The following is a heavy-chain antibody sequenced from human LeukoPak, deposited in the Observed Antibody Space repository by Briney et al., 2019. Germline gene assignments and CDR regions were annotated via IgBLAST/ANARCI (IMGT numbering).Heavy chain of an antibody. Sequence: GGSLRLSCAASGFTFSSYWMSWVRQAPGKGLEWVANIKQDGSEKYYVDSVKGRFTISRDNAKNTLFLQMNTLRVEDTAVYYCTRDLMDYDVSTGLHHYYMDVWGQGTTVTVSS. J-gene: IGHJ6*02. D-gene: IGHD3-9*01. V-gene: IGHV3-7*01. CDR3: TRDLMDYDVSTGLHHYYMDV. CDR1: GFTFSSYW. CDR2: IKQDGSEK.